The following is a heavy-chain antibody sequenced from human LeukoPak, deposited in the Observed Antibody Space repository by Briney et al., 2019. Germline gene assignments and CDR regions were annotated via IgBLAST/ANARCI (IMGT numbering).Heavy chain of an antibody. CDR1: GYTFTGYY. D-gene: IGHD4-11*01. CDR3: ARWATVTTEASFDY. V-gene: IGHV1-2*02. Sequence: ASVKVSCKASGYTFTGYYMHWVRQAPGQGLEWMGWINPNSGGTNCAQKFQGRVTMTRDTSISTAYMELSRLRSDDTAVYYCARWATVTTEASFDYWGQGTLVTVSS. CDR2: INPNSGGT. J-gene: IGHJ4*02.